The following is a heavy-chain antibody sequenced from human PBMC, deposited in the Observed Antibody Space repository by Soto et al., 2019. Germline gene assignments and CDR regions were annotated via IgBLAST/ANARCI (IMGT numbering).Heavy chain of an antibody. V-gene: IGHV4-34*01. J-gene: IGHJ4*02. CDR3: ARDLPTTRAFDY. D-gene: IGHD1-1*01. Sequence: SETLSLTCAVYGGSFSGYYWSWIRQPPGKGLEWIGEINHSGSTNYNPSLKSRVTISVDTSKNQFSLKLSSVTAADTAVYYCARDLPTTRAFDYWGQGTLVTVSS. CDR1: GGSFSGYY. CDR2: INHSGST.